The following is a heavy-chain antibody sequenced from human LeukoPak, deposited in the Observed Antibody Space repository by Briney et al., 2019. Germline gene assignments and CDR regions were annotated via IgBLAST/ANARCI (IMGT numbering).Heavy chain of an antibody. CDR2: IYANSAAI. Sequence: GGSLRLSCAGSGFSFRGYSMSWVRQAPGRGLQWVSSIYANSAAIYYADSVKGRFTISRDNSKNTLYLQMNSLRAEDSAVYYCVKDRVPDNGWNSDYWGQGTRVTVSS. D-gene: IGHD6-19*01. CDR3: VKDRVPDNGWNSDY. V-gene: IGHV3-23*01. J-gene: IGHJ4*02. CDR1: GFSFRGYS.